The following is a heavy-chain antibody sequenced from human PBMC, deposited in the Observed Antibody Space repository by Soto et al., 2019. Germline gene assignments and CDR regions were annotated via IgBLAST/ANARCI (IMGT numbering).Heavy chain of an antibody. CDR2: IDYSGST. V-gene: IGHV4-59*08. D-gene: IGHD3-10*01. CDR1: GGSISSYY. CDR3: ARLSYYGSGPDY. Sequence: QVQLQESGPGLVKPSETLSLTCTVSGGSISSYYWSWIRQPPGKGLEWIGYIDYSGSTNYNPSPKSRDAISVDTSKNLFSLKLSSVTAADTAVYYCARLSYYGSGPDYWGQGTLVTVSS. J-gene: IGHJ4*02.